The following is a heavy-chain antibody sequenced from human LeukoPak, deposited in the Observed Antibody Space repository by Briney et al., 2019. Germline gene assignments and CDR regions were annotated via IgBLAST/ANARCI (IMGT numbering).Heavy chain of an antibody. CDR1: GGSFSGYY. CDR3: ASERGHIVGAKPHFDY. V-gene: IGHV4-34*01. J-gene: IGHJ4*02. D-gene: IGHD1-26*01. CDR2: INHSGST. Sequence: PSETLSLTCAVYGGSFSGYYWSWIRQPPGKGLEWIGEINHSGSTNYNPSLKSRVTISVDTSKNQFSLKLSSVTAADTAVYYCASERGHIVGAKPHFDYWGQGTLVTVSS.